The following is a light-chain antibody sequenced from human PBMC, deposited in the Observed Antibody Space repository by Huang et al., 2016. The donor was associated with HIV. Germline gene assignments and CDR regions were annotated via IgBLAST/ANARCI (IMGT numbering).Light chain of an antibody. CDR1: QNINNY. CDR2: DAS. CDR3: QQRSSWLT. Sequence: EIVLTQSPATLSLSPGERATLSCRASQNINNYVAWYQQKAGQAPRLVIYDASNRATGIPARFSGSGSGTDFTLTISSLEPEDFAGYFCQQRSSWLTFGGGTKVEIK. V-gene: IGKV3-11*01. J-gene: IGKJ4*01.